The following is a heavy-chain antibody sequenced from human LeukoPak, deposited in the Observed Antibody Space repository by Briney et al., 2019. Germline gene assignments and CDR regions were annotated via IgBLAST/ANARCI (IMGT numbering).Heavy chain of an antibody. CDR2: IYTSGST. CDR1: GGSISSYY. CDR3: ARDTVRYFDWLPGNDAFDI. Sequence: SSETLSLTCTVSGGSISSYYWSWIRQPAGKGLEWIGRIYTSGSTNYNPSLKSRVTMSVDTSKNQFSLKLSSVTAADKAVYYCARDTVRYFDWLPGNDAFDIWGQVTMVTVSS. D-gene: IGHD3-9*01. V-gene: IGHV4-4*07. J-gene: IGHJ3*02.